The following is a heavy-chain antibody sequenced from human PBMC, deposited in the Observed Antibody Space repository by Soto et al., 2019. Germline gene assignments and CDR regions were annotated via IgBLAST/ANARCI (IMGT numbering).Heavy chain of an antibody. CDR2: ISASGGST. J-gene: IGHJ4*02. CDR3: AKVLSSGSYSGALEY. CDR1: GIIFRNYA. D-gene: IGHD1-26*01. Sequence: GGSLRLSCATSGIIFRNYAMGWVRQAPGKGLEWVSAISASGGSTYADSVKGRFTISRDNSKNTLYLQMNSLRVEDTAVYYCAKVLSSGSYSGALEYWGQGALVTVSS. V-gene: IGHV3-23*01.